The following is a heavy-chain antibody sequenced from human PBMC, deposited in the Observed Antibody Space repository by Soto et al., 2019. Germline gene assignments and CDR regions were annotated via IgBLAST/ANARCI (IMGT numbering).Heavy chain of an antibody. CDR1: GGTFSSYA. J-gene: IGHJ4*02. Sequence: SVKVSCKASGGTFSSYAISWVRQAPGQGLEWMGGIIPIFGTANYAQKFQGRVTITADESTSTAYMELSSLRSEDTAVYYCARATYYYDSSGHSGHLDYWGQGTLVTSPQ. D-gene: IGHD3-22*01. CDR2: IIPIFGTA. V-gene: IGHV1-69*13. CDR3: ARATYYYDSSGHSGHLDY.